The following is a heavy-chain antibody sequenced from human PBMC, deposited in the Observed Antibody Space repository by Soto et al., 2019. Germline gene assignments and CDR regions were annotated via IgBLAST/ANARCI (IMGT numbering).Heavy chain of an antibody. Sequence: GESLKISCKGSGYSFTSYWIGWVRQMPGKGLEWMGIIYPGDSDTRYSPSFQGQVTISADKSISTAYLQWSSLRASDTAMYYCARHLSCGGGSCQYVHYYYGMDVWGQGTPVTVSS. V-gene: IGHV5-51*01. CDR3: ARHLSCGGGSCQYVHYYYGMDV. CDR1: GYSFTSYW. CDR2: IYPGDSDT. J-gene: IGHJ6*02. D-gene: IGHD2-15*01.